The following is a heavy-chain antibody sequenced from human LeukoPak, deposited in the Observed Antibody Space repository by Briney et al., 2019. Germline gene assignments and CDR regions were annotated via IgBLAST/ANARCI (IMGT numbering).Heavy chain of an antibody. V-gene: IGHV3-23*01. CDR1: GFTFSSYG. Sequence: GGSLRLSCAASGFTFSSYGMSWVRQAPGKGLEWVSAISGSGGSTYYADSVKGRFTISRDNSKNTLYLQMNSLRAEDTAVYYCGGNWAAAGTVYYYGMDVWGQGTTVTVSS. J-gene: IGHJ6*02. CDR2: ISGSGGST. CDR3: GGNWAAAGTVYYYGMDV. D-gene: IGHD6-13*01.